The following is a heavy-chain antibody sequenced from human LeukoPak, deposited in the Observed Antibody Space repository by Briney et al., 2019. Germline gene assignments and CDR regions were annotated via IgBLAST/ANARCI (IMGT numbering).Heavy chain of an antibody. D-gene: IGHD5-18*01. CDR1: GGSISSSSAY. CDR2: IYYSKNT. V-gene: IGHV4-39*01. Sequence: SETLSLTCTVSGGSISSSSAYWGWIRQPPGKGLEWIGSIYYSKNTYYNPSLKSRVTISADTSKNQFSLTLGSVSATDTAVYYCVSPRGFSYGYFDYWGQETLVTVSS. CDR3: VSPRGFSYGYFDY. J-gene: IGHJ4*02.